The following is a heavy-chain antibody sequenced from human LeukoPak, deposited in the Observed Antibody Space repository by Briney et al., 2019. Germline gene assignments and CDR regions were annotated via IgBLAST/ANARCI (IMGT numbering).Heavy chain of an antibody. CDR2: IYYSGST. V-gene: IGHV4-61*01. J-gene: IGHJ4*02. CDR1: GGXVSSGSYY. Sequence: SETLSLTCTVSGGXVSSGSYYWSWIRQPPGKGLEWIGYIYYSGSTTYNPSLKSRVTISVDTSKNKFSLKLSSVTAADTAVYYCARVPISTTARGYFDYWGQGTLVTVSS. CDR3: ARVPISTTARGYFDY. D-gene: IGHD4-17*01.